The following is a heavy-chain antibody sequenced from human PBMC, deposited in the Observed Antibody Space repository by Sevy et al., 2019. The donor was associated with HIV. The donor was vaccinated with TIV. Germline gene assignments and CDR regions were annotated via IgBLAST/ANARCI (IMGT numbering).Heavy chain of an antibody. CDR1: GFTFSSSA. CDR2: ISGGGDST. D-gene: IGHD3-16*02. J-gene: IGHJ4*02. Sequence: GSLRLSCAASGFTFSSSAMTWVRQAPRKGLEWVTGISGGGDSTYYADSVKGRFTISRDNSKNTLYLQMNSLRAEDTAVYYCAKFPQAAYDFVWGTYRYNVYYFDFWGQGTLVTVSS. V-gene: IGHV3-23*01. CDR3: AKFPQAAYDFVWGTYRYNVYYFDF.